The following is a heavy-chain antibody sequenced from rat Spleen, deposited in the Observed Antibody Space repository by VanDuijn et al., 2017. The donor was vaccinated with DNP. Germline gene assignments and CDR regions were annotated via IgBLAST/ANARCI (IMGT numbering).Heavy chain of an antibody. V-gene: IGHV5S13*01. CDR1: GFTFSNYA. Sequence: EVQLVESGGGSVQPGRSLKLSCAASGFTFSNYAMAWVRQAPTKGLEWVASITNSGGTTYYPDSVKGRFTVSRDNAKNTLYLQMNSLRSEDTATYYCARDRTRDYWGQGVMVTVSS. CDR3: ARDRTRDY. CDR2: ITNSGGTT. J-gene: IGHJ2*01.